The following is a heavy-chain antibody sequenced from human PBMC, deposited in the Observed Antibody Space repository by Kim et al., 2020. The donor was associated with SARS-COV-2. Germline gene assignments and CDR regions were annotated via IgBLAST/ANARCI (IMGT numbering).Heavy chain of an antibody. V-gene: IGHV1-2*02. J-gene: IGHJ5*02. CDR3: ARAGYGTNNWFDP. Sequence: NYAQKFQGRVTMTRDTSISTAYMELSRLRSADTAVYYCARAGYGTNNWFDPWGQGTLVTVSS. D-gene: IGHD1-1*01.